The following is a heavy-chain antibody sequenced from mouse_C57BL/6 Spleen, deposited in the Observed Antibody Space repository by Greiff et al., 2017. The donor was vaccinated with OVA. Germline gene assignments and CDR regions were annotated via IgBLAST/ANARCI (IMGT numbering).Heavy chain of an antibody. CDR1: GFTFSDYG. Sequence: EVQVVESGGGLVKPGGSLKLSCAASGFTFSDYGMHWVRQAPEKGLEWVAYISSGSSTIYYADTVKGRFTISRDNAKNTLFLQMTSLRSEDTAMYYCARPLGRRWGQGTLVTVSA. D-gene: IGHD4-1*01. J-gene: IGHJ3*02. CDR3: ARPLGRR. V-gene: IGHV5-17*01. CDR2: ISSGSSTI.